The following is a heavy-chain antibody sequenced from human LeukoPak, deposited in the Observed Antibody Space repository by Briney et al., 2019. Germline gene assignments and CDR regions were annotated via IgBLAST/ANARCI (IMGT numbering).Heavy chain of an antibody. D-gene: IGHD3-10*01. J-gene: IGHJ5*02. V-gene: IGHV3-23*01. CDR3: ASHGSGSYYKTNWFDP. CDR1: GFTFSSYA. CDR2: ISGSGGST. Sequence: PGGSLRLSCAASGFTFSSYAMSWVRQAPGKGLEWVSAISGSGGSTYYADSVKGRFTISRDNSKNTLYLQMNSLRAEDTAVYYCASHGSGSYYKTNWFDPWGQGTLVTVSS.